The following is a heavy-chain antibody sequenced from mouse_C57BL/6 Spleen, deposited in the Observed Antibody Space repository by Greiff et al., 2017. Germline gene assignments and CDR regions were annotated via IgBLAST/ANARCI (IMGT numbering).Heavy chain of an antibody. Sequence: EVMLVESGGGLVKPGGSLKLSCAASGFTFSSYAMSWVRQTPEKRLEWVATISDGGSYTYYPDNVKGRFTISRDNAKNNLYLQMSHLKSEDTAMYYCARDGDYYGSSLWYFDVWGTGTTVTVSS. CDR3: ARDGDYYGSSLWYFDV. V-gene: IGHV5-4*01. J-gene: IGHJ1*03. D-gene: IGHD1-1*01. CDR1: GFTFSSYA. CDR2: ISDGGSYT.